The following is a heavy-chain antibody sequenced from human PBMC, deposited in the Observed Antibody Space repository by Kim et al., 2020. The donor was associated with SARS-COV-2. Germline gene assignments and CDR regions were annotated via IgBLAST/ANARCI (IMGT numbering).Heavy chain of an antibody. CDR3: TSDRHSSDWLRNRRDFDY. D-gene: IGHD6-13*01. CDR1: GFTFGDYA. CDR2: IISKAYGGTS. Sequence: GGSLRLSCTASGFTFGDYAMSWVRQAPGKGLEWVGLIISKAYGGTSEDAASVKVRFAITRDNSKSIAYMQMNSLNNEDTGVYYCTSDRHSSDWLRNRRDFDYWGQGTRVTVSS. J-gene: IGHJ4*02. V-gene: IGHV3-49*04.